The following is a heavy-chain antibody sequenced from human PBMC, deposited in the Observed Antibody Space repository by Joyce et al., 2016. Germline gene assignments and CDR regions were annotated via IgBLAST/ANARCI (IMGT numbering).Heavy chain of an antibody. J-gene: IGHJ3*02. CDR3: ARERGGGMSAFDI. V-gene: IGHV3-13*05. CDR2: IGTAGDP. CDR1: GFTFSAFE. Sequence: EVQLVEAGGALVQPGGSLRLSCAASGFTFSAFEIHWVRQTTGKGLEWVSAIGTAGDPYYEGSVKGRFTSARENAKSSLFLQMNSLRAEDTAVYYCARERGGGMSAFDIWGQGTMVTVSS. D-gene: IGHD3-16*01.